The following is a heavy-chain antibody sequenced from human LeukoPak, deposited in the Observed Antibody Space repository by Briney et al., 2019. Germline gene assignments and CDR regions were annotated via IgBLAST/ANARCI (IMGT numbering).Heavy chain of an antibody. CDR1: GFTFSNHA. CDR2: LGGSGVPT. Sequence: PGGSLRLSCVASGFTFSNHAFTWVRLAPGKGLECVAILGGSGVPTNHAHSVEGRFIISRDNSKNTQYLEMNSLGLDDTAIYYCAKCPSSLRYGVRLAVWGQGTTVTVP. J-gene: IGHJ6*02. V-gene: IGHV3-23*01. D-gene: IGHD2-2*01. CDR3: AKCPSSLRYGVRLAV.